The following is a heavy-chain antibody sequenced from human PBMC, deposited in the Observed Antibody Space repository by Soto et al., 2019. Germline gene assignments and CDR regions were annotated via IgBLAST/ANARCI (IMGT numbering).Heavy chain of an antibody. V-gene: IGHV4-59*01. CDR2: IYYSGST. CDR1: GGPISSYY. CDR3: ARGGYSYGAYYFDY. J-gene: IGHJ4*02. D-gene: IGHD5-18*01. Sequence: PSETLSLTCTVSGGPISSYYWSWIRQPPGKGLEWIGYIYYSGSTNYNPSLKSRVTISVDTSKNQFSLKLSSVTAADTAVYYCARGGYSYGAYYFDYWGQGTLVTVSS.